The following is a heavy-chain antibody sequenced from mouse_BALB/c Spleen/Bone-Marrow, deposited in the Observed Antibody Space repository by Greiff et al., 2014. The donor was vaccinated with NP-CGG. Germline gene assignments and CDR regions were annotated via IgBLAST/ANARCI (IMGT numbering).Heavy chain of an antibody. CDR1: GFSFTSYG. V-gene: IGHV2-9*02. CDR2: IWAGGST. J-gene: IGHJ4*01. Sequence: VQRVESGPGLVAPSQSLSITCTVSGFSFTSYGVHWVRQPPGKGLEWLGVIWAGGSTNYNSALMSKLSISKDNSKSQVFLKMNSLQTDDTAMYYCARPTPRYFAMDYWGQGTSVTVSS. CDR3: ARPTPRYFAMDY. D-gene: IGHD6-1*01.